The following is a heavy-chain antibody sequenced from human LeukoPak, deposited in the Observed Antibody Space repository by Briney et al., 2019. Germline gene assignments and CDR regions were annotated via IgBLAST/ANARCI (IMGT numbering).Heavy chain of an antibody. CDR1: GGSISSSNW. D-gene: IGHD3-22*01. V-gene: IGHV4-4*02. Sequence: PSGTLSLTCAVSGGSISSSNWWSWVRQPPGKGLEWIGEIYHSGSTNYNPSLKSRVTISLDTSENHFSLKLSSVTAADTAVYYCARVTTGGYYNYWGQGTLVTVSS. CDR3: ARVTTGGYYNY. CDR2: IYHSGST. J-gene: IGHJ4*02.